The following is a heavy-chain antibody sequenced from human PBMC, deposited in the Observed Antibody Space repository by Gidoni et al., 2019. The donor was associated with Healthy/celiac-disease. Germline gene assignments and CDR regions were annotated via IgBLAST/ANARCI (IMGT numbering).Heavy chain of an antibody. CDR2: INDSGSST. D-gene: IGHD2-21*02. V-gene: IGHV3-23*01. J-gene: IGHJ4*02. CDR3: APIPVVTPVFDY. Sequence: EVQLLESGGGLVQPGGSLSRSGSPPGFAFSSYAMSWVRQAPGKGLEWVSAINDSGSSTYYADSVKGGFTISGNNTKNTLYLQMNSLRAEDTAVYYGAPIPVVTPVFDYWGQGTLVTVSS. CDR1: GFAFSSYA.